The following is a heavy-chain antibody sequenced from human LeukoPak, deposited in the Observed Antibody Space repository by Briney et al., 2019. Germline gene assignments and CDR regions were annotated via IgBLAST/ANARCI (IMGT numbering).Heavy chain of an antibody. J-gene: IGHJ5*02. V-gene: IGHV4-59*08. CDR1: GVSISLYY. CDR2: INYSGST. Sequence: PGESLSLAYTVAGVSISLYYWGWVRQPPGKGLEWIGYINYSGSTNNNLSLKSRVTISVNTSKNQISLRVNSVTTADTAVYYWARRRDTRVDHWGEGSLVTVSS. D-gene: IGHD5-24*01. CDR3: ARRRDTRVDH.